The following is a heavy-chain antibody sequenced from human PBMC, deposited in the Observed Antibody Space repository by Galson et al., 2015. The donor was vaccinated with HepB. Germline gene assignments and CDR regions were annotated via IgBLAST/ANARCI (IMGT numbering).Heavy chain of an antibody. CDR2: INAGNGNT. Sequence: SVKVSCKASGYTFTSYDINWVRQATGQGLEWMGWINAGNGNTKYSQKFQGRVTITRDTSASTAYMELSSLRSEDTAVYYCAREPYDSSGYYLNWGQGTLVTVSS. J-gene: IGHJ4*02. CDR1: GYTFTSYD. CDR3: AREPYDSSGYYLN. D-gene: IGHD3-22*01. V-gene: IGHV1-3*01.